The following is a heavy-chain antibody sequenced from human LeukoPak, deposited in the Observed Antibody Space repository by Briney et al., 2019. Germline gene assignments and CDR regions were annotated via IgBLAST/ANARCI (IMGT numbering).Heavy chain of an antibody. D-gene: IGHD2-15*01. J-gene: IGHJ4*02. CDR2: IYPGESDT. Sequence: GESLKISCKGSGYRFTTYWIGWVCQMPGIGLEWMGIIYPGESDTRYSPSFQGHVTISADKSTTTAYLQWSSLKASDTAMYYCVILEMVTAADAFDYWGQGTLVTVSS. CDR1: GYRFTTYW. V-gene: IGHV5-51*01. CDR3: VILEMVTAADAFDY.